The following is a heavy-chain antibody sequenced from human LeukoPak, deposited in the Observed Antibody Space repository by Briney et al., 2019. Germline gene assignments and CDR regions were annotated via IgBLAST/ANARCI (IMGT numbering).Heavy chain of an antibody. CDR2: IYYSGST. V-gene: IGHV4-39*07. D-gene: IGHD3-3*01. CDR1: GGSISSSSYY. J-gene: IGHJ6*03. CDR3: ARAFLGRSGSVYFYYMDV. Sequence: NTSETLSLTCSVSGGSISSSSYYWGWIRQPPGKGLDWIGNIYYSGSTYYNPSLNSRVTTSEDTSKNQFSLKLSSVTAADTAVYFCARAFLGRSGSVYFYYMDVWGKGTTVTVSS.